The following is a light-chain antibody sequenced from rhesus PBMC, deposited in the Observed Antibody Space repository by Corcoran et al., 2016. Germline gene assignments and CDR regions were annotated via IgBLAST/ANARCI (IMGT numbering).Light chain of an antibody. J-gene: IGKJ1*01. Sequence: DIQMTQSPSSLSASVGDTVTITCRASQSISSWLAWYQQKPGTAPKLLIYKASTLQSGVPSRFSGSGSGTDFTLTISSLQYEDFAAYYGQQYSISPWTFGQGTKVEIK. CDR2: KAS. CDR3: QQYSISPWT. CDR1: QSISSW. V-gene: IGKV1-22*01.